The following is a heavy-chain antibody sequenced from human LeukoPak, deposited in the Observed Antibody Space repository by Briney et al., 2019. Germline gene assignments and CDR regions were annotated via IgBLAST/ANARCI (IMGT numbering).Heavy chain of an antibody. Sequence: SETLSLTCTVSGGSISSYYWSWIRQPPGKGLEWIGYIYYSRSTNYNPSLKSRVTISVDTSKNQFSLKLSSVTAADTAVYYCARDIRYSSSSYYYYYYMDVWGKGTTVTVSS. D-gene: IGHD6-6*01. CDR2: IYYSRST. V-gene: IGHV4-59*01. J-gene: IGHJ6*03. CDR1: GGSISSYY. CDR3: ARDIRYSSSSYYYYYYMDV.